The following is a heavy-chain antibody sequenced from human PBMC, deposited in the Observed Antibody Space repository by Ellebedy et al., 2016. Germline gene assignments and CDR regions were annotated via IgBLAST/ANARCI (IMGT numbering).Heavy chain of an antibody. V-gene: IGHV3-7*01. CDR1: GFIFSDYY. Sequence: GGSLRLSCAASGFIFSDYYMNWIRQAPGKGLEWVADIKGDGSENSYVDSVKGRFTISRDNTKNTVYLQMNSLRAEDTAVYYCAKGNAVPGPGPLDYWGQGTLVTVSS. D-gene: IGHD6-19*01. CDR3: AKGNAVPGPGPLDY. J-gene: IGHJ4*02. CDR2: IKGDGSEN.